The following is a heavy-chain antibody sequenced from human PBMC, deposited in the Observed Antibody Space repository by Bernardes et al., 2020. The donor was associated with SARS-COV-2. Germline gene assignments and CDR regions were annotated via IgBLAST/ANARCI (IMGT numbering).Heavy chain of an antibody. V-gene: IGHV1-3*01. D-gene: IGHD3-9*01. CDR3: VRDPPADILTGPPDY. CDR2: IYGGNGNT. Sequence: SSQGPCKASGYMFPTYKMHWVRQAPGQRLEWMGWIYGGNGNTTYSENFQDRVTITRDTAASTAYMELSSLRFKDTAVYYCVRDPPADILTGPPDYWDQETLVTVSS. CDR1: GYMFPTYK. J-gene: IGHJ4*02.